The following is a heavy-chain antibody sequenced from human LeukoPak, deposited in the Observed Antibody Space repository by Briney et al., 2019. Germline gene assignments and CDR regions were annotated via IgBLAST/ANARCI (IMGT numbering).Heavy chain of an antibody. V-gene: IGHV4-59*01. Sequence: SETLSLTCIVSGGSINSYYWSWIRQPPGKGLEWSGYIYYRGSTNYNPSLKSRVTISVDTSKNQFSLKLSSVTAADTAVYYCAREAAVAGRRYFDYWGQGTLVTVSS. CDR2: IYYRGST. CDR1: GGSINSYY. D-gene: IGHD6-19*01. CDR3: AREAAVAGRRYFDY. J-gene: IGHJ4*02.